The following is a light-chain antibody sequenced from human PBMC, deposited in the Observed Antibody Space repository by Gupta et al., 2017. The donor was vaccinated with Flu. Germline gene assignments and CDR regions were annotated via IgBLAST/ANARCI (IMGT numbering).Light chain of an antibody. CDR3: MQALQTPPT. J-gene: IGKJ1*01. V-gene: IGKV2-28*01. CDR1: QSLLHSNGYNY. Sequence: DIVMTQSPLSLPVSPGEPASISCRSSQSLLHSNGYNYLDWYLQKPGQSPQLLIYLGSNRASGVPDRFSGSGSGTDFTLKISNVEAEDVEVYYCMQALQTPPTFGQGTKVEIK. CDR2: LGS.